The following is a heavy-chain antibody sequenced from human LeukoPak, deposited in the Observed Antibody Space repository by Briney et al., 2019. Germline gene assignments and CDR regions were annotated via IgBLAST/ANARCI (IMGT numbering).Heavy chain of an antibody. CDR1: GYTFTSYY. CDR2: IIPIFGTA. D-gene: IGHD3-22*01. V-gene: IGHV1-69*06. Sequence: ASVKVSCKASGYTFTSYYMHWVRQAPGQGLEWMGGIIPIFGTANYAQKFQGRVTITADKSTSTAYMELSSLRSEDTAVYYCARGRQMYYYDSSDYPTYWGQGTLVTVSS. J-gene: IGHJ4*02. CDR3: ARGRQMYYYDSSDYPTY.